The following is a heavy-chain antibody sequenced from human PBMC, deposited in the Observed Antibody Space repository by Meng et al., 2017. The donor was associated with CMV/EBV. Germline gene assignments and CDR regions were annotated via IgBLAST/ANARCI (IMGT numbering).Heavy chain of an antibody. CDR2: IKHSGST. CDR3: ARWQKRITIFGVVNTYYYCGMDV. V-gene: IGHV4-34*01. D-gene: IGHD3-3*01. Sequence: SETLSLTGPAYGGSFVVYYWTWFRQPPGKGLEWIGEIKHSGSTNYNPSLKSRVTISVDTSKNQFSLKLSSVTAADTAVYYCARWQKRITIFGVVNTYYYCGMDVWGQGTTVTVSS. J-gene: IGHJ6*02. CDR1: GGSFVVYY.